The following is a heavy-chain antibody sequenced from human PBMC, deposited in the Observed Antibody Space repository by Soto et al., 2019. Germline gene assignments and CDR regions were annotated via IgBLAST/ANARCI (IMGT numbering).Heavy chain of an antibody. J-gene: IGHJ4*02. V-gene: IGHV4-31*03. D-gene: IGHD3-16*01. Sequence: QVQLQESGPGLVKPSQTLSLTCSVSGASISSGNYYWSWIRQHPGKGLEWIGYIYYTGSTYYNPSLRSRITISEDMSKNHFSLRLSSVTAADTAVYYCAWGREEAGGPFDYWGQGTLVTVSS. CDR1: GASISSGNYY. CDR3: AWGREEAGGPFDY. CDR2: IYYTGST.